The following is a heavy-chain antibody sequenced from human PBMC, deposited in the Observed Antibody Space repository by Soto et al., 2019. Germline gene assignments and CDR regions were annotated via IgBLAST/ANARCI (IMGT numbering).Heavy chain of an antibody. CDR2: ISGSGGST. J-gene: IGHJ4*02. V-gene: IGHV3-23*01. CDR1: GFTFSSYA. D-gene: IGHD2-2*01. CDR3: AKSPLGGYCSSTSCYAGFDY. Sequence: GGSLRLSCAASGFTFSSYAMSWVRQAPGKGLEWVSAISGSGGSTYYADSVKGRFTISRDNTKNTLYLQMNSLRAEDTAVYYCAKSPLGGYCSSTSCYAGFDYWGQGTLVTVSS.